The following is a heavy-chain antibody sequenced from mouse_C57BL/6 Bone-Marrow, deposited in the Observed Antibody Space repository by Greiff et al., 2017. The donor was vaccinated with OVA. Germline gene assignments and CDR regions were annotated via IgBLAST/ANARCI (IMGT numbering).Heavy chain of an antibody. Sequence: EVNVVESGGGLVKPGGSLKLSCAASGFTFSSYAMSWVRQTPAKRLEWVATISDGGSYTAYTDNVKGRFTISRDNAKNNLYRQLSHLKSEDTAMYYCARSLKDWYFDVWGTGTTVTVSS. CDR1: GFTFSSYA. D-gene: IGHD6-2*01. V-gene: IGHV5-4*03. CDR3: ARSLKDWYFDV. CDR2: ISDGGSYT. J-gene: IGHJ1*03.